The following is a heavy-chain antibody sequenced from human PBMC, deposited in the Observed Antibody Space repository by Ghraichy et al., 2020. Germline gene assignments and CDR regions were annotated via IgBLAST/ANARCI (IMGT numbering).Heavy chain of an antibody. CDR2: ISYDGSNK. J-gene: IGHJ4*02. D-gene: IGHD6-19*01. CDR3: ARAWEVADYFDY. Sequence: GGSLRLSCAASGFTFSSYAMHWVRQAPGKGLEWVAVISYDGSNKYYADSVKGRFTISRDNSKNTLYLQMNSLRAEDTAVYYCARAWEVADYFDYWGQGTLVTV. CDR1: GFTFSSYA. V-gene: IGHV3-30-3*01.